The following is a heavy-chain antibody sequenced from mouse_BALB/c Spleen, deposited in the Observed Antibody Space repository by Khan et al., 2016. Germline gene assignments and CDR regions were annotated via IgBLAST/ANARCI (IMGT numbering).Heavy chain of an antibody. J-gene: IGHJ2*01. D-gene: IGHD2-3*01. V-gene: IGHV1-9*01. Sequence: QVQLQQSGAELMKPGASVKISCKATGYTFSSYWIEWVKQRPGHGLEWIGEILPGSGSTNYNEKFKGKATFTADTSSNTAYMQLSSLTSEDSAVYYCAREGWLLGYFDYWGQGTTLTVSS. CDR3: AREGWLLGYFDY. CDR1: GYTFSSYW. CDR2: ILPGSGST.